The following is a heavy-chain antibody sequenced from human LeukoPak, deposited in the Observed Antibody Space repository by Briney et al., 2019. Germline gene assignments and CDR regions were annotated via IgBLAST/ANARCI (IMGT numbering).Heavy chain of an antibody. J-gene: IGHJ5*02. Sequence: PSETLSLTCTVSGGSISSYYWSWIRQPPGKGLEWIGYIYYSGSTNYNPSLKSRVTISVDTSKNQFSLKLSSVTAADTAVYYCAREAPRSLNGFDPWGQGTLVTVSS. CDR1: GGSISSYY. CDR3: AREAPRSLNGFDP. V-gene: IGHV4-59*12. CDR2: IYYSGST. D-gene: IGHD2-8*01.